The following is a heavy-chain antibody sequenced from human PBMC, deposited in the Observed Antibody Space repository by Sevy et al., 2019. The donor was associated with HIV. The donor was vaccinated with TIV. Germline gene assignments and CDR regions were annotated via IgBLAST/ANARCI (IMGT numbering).Heavy chain of an antibody. D-gene: IGHD6-13*01. CDR2: TRSKADSYST. J-gene: IGHJ4*02. V-gene: IGHV3-72*01. CDR3: ATHAGIAAAGRVIDY. Sequence: GGSLRLSCAASGFTFSDHYMEWVRQAPGKGLEWVGRTRSKADSYSTEYAASVKGRFTISRDDSKNSLYLQMNSLKTEDTSVYYCATHAGIAAAGRVIDYWGQGSLVTVSS. CDR1: GFTFSDHY.